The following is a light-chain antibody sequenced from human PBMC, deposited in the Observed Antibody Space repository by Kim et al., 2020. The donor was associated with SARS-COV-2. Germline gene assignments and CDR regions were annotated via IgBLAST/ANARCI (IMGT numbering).Light chain of an antibody. CDR3: NSRDSSGNHYF. CDR1: SLRSYY. CDR2: GKN. Sequence: ALGQTVRITCQGDSLRSYYASWYQQKPGQAPVLVIYGKNNRPSGIPDRFSGSSSGNTASLTITGAQAEDEADYYCNSRDSSGNHYFFGTGTKVTVL. V-gene: IGLV3-19*01. J-gene: IGLJ1*01.